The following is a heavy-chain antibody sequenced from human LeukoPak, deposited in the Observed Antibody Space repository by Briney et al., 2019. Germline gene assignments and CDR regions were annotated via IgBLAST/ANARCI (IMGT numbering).Heavy chain of an antibody. CDR3: ARGFHRFYYDSSDYYTAFDI. V-gene: IGHV3-48*01. Sequence: GGSLRLSCAASGFTFSSYGMHSVRQAPGKGLEWGSYINFSSRTTYYADSVKGRFTISRDNAKNSLYLQMNSLRAEDTAVYYCARGFHRFYYDSSDYYTAFDIWGQGTMVTVSS. J-gene: IGHJ3*02. CDR1: GFTFSSYG. D-gene: IGHD3-22*01. CDR2: INFSSRTT.